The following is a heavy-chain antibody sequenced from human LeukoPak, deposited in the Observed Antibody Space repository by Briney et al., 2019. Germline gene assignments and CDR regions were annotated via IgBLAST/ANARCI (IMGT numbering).Heavy chain of an antibody. J-gene: IGHJ6*03. CDR3: ANESGIAVDYMDV. CDR2: ISGSGGST. Sequence: GGSLRLSCAASGFTFSSYAMSWVRQAPGKGLEWVSAISGSGGSTYYADSVRGRFTISRDNSKNTLYLQMNSLRAEDTAVYYCANESGIAVDYMDVWGKGTTVTVSS. V-gene: IGHV3-23*01. D-gene: IGHD2-2*01. CDR1: GFTFSSYA.